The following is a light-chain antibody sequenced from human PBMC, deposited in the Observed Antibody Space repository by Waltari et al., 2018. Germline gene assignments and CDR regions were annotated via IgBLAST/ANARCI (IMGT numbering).Light chain of an antibody. J-gene: IGLJ1*01. CDR1: ALPKQY. CDR2: KDT. CDR3: QSADSSGTFYI. V-gene: IGLV3-25*03. Sequence: SYELTQPPSVSVSPGQTARITCSGDALPKQYTYWYQQKPGQAPGLVIYKDTERPSGIPERFSGSSSGTTVTLTISGVQPEDEADYFCQSADSSGTFYIFGIGTKVTVL.